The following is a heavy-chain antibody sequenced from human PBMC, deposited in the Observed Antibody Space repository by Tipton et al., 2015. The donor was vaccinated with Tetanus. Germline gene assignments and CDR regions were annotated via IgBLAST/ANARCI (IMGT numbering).Heavy chain of an antibody. D-gene: IGHD3-10*01. CDR1: GASLRSGDYN. Sequence: TLSLTCSVSGASLRSGDYNWSWIRQPPGKGLEWLAYISDSGLTNSNYFLKSRITISRDTSRNQFSLRLTSVTAADTAGYYCTRANHEFPKKGPFDSWGQGTLVIVSS. V-gene: IGHV4-61*08. J-gene: IGHJ4*02. CDR3: TRANHEFPKKGPFDS. CDR2: ISDSGLT.